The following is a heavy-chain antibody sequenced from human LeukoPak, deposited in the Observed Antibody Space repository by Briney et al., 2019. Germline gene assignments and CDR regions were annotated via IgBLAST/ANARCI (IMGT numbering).Heavy chain of an antibody. CDR1: GLTFSDYA. CDR2: IWYDGRTT. Sequence: SGGSLRLSCAASGLTFSDYAMSWFRQAPGKGLEWVAVIWYDGRTTDYEDSVKGRFTISRDTSNDTLYLQMNSLRAGDTAIYFCVKLALPYSSSGDYFDSWGRGTLVTVSS. V-gene: IGHV3-33*08. CDR3: VKLALPYSSSGDYFDS. J-gene: IGHJ4*02. D-gene: IGHD1-26*01.